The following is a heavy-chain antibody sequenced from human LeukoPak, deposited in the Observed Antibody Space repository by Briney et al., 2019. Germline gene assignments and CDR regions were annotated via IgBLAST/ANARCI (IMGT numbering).Heavy chain of an antibody. CDR1: GGSISSYY. V-gene: IGHV4-59*08. D-gene: IGHD3-22*01. CDR3: ARRTYDSSGYYWFDP. CDR2: IYYSGST. J-gene: IGHJ5*02. Sequence: SETLSLTCTASGGSISSYYWSWIRQPPGKGLEWIGYIYYSGSTNYNPSLKSRVAISVDTSKNQFSLKLSSVTAADTAVYYCARRTYDSSGYYWFDPWGQGTLVTVSS.